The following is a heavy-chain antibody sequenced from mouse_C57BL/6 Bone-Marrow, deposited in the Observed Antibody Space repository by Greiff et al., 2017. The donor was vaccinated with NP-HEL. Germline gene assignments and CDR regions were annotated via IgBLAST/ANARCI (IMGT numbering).Heavy chain of an antibody. D-gene: IGHD2-4*01. J-gene: IGHJ4*01. CDR2: IDPSDSYT. V-gene: IGHV1-69*01. Sequence: QVQLQQPGAELVMPGASVKLSCKASGYTFTSYWMHWVKQRPGQGLEWIGEIDPSDSYTNYNQKFKGKSTLTVDKSSSTAYMQLSSLTSEDSAVYYCARRGYDYEDYAMDYWGQGTSVTVSS. CDR1: GYTFTSYW. CDR3: ARRGYDYEDYAMDY.